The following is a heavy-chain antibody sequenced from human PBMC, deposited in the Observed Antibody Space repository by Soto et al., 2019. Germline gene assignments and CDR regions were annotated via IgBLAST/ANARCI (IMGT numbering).Heavy chain of an antibody. CDR2: ISAHNGNT. V-gene: IGHV1-18*01. Sequence: QVHLVQSGAEVKKPGASVKVSCKGSGYGFTTYGITWVRQAPGQGLEWMAWISAHNGNTNYAQKLQGRVTVTRDTSTITAYMELRSLRSDDTVVYYCARGRYGDYWGQGALVTGSS. J-gene: IGHJ4*02. D-gene: IGHD1-1*01. CDR3: ARGRYGDY. CDR1: GYGFTTYG.